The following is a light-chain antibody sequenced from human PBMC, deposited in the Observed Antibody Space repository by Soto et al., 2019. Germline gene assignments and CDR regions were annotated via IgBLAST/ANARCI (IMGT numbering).Light chain of an antibody. J-gene: IGLJ1*01. CDR1: ISNIGAGYE. Sequence: QCVRTQPPSVSGAPGQRVTISCPRSISNIGAGYEVHWYQHLPGKAPKLPIYGNTNRPSGVPDRFSGSKSGTSASLAITGLQAEDEADYYCQSYDTTLSASYVYGGGTKVT. CDR2: GNT. V-gene: IGLV1-40*01. CDR3: QSYDTTLSASYV.